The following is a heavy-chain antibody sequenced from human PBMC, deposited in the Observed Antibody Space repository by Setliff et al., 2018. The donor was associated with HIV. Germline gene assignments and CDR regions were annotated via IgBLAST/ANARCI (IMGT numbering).Heavy chain of an antibody. V-gene: IGHV4-34*01. Sequence: SETLSLTCAVYGGSFSGNYWSWIRQPPGKGLEWIGEINHSGSTNYNPSLKSRVTISVDTSKNQFSLKLSSVTAADTAVYYCARRSDFWSEGDAFDIWGQGTMVTVSS. CDR3: ARRSDFWSEGDAFDI. CDR2: INHSGST. CDR1: GGSFSGNY. J-gene: IGHJ3*02. D-gene: IGHD3-3*01.